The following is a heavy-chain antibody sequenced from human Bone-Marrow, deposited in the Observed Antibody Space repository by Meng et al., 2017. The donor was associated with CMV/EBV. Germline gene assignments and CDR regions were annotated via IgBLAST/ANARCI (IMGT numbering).Heavy chain of an antibody. CDR3: ARVNYDFWSGYNY. V-gene: IGHV3-66*02. CDR1: GFTVSSNY. CDR2: IYSGGST. D-gene: IGHD3-3*01. Sequence: GGSLRLSCAASGFTVSSNYMSWVRQAPGKGLEWVSVIYSGGSTYYADSVKGRFTISRDNSKNTLYLQMNSLRAEDTAVYYCARVNYDFWSGYNYWGQGTLVTV. J-gene: IGHJ4*02.